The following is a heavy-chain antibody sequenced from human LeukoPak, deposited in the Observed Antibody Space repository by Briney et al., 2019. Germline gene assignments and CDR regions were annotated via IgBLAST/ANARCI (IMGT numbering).Heavy chain of an antibody. D-gene: IGHD5-24*01. Sequence: ASVKVSCKASGYTFTSYYIHWVRQAPGQGLEWMGIINPGGGSTSYAQKFQGRVTMTRVTSTSTVYMELRSLRSEDTAVYYCARGGDGYNTIGYWGQGTLVTVSS. CDR1: GYTFTSYY. J-gene: IGHJ4*02. V-gene: IGHV1-46*01. CDR3: ARGGDGYNTIGY. CDR2: INPGGGST.